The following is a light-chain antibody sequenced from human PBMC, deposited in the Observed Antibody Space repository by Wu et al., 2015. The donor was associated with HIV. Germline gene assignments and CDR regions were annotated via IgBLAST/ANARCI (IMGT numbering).Light chain of an antibody. CDR3: QQYGSSPLT. CDR1: QTVSSTY. Sequence: EIVLTQSPGTLSLSPGERATLSCRASQTVSSTYLAWYQHKPGQAPRLVIYGASTRATGIPDTFSGSGSGTDFTLTISRLEPEDFAVYFCQQYGSSPLTFGGGTKVDIK. J-gene: IGKJ4*01. CDR2: GAS. V-gene: IGKV3-20*01.